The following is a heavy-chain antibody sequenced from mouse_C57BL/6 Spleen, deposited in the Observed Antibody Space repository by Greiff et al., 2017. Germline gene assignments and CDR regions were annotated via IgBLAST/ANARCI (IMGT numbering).Heavy chain of an antibody. CDR3: ANGITTALDY. J-gene: IGHJ2*01. D-gene: IGHD1-2*01. V-gene: IGHV1-82*01. Sequence: QVQLQQSGPELVKPGASVKISCKASGYAFSSSWMNWVKQRPGTGLEWIGRIYPGDGDTNYNGKFKGKATLTADKSSSTAYMQLSSLTSEDSAVYFCANGITTALDYWGQGTTLTVSS. CDR1: GYAFSSSW. CDR2: IYPGDGDT.